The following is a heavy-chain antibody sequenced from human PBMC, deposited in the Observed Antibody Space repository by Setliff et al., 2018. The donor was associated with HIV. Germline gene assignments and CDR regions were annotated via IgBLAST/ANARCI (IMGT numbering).Heavy chain of an antibody. Sequence: PGGSLRLSCAASGFIFSSYAMHWVRQAPGKGLEWVGRIKSKTDGGTTDYAAPVKGRFTISRDDSKNTLYLQMNSLKTEDTAVYYCTAALQQQVVRWFDPWGQGTLVTVSS. CDR3: TAALQQQVVRWFDP. V-gene: IGHV3-15*01. J-gene: IGHJ5*02. D-gene: IGHD6-13*01. CDR2: IKSKTDGGTT. CDR1: GFIFSSYA.